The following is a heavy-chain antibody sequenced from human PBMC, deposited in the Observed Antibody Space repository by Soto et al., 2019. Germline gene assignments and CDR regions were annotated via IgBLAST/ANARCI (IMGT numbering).Heavy chain of an antibody. Sequence: QEQLQQSGPGLVKPSETLSLTCTVSSGPTSSHNWGWIRQPPGRGLEWIGYVYNTGGTSYNPTLRSRLTIAADTSTKNISLTLSSVTAADTAVYYCVRQGIGPLHGLVDVWGQGTTVSVSS. CDR1: SGPTSSHN. V-gene: IGHV4-59*08. J-gene: IGHJ6*02. D-gene: IGHD3-10*01. CDR3: VRQGIGPLHGLVDV. CDR2: VYNTGGT.